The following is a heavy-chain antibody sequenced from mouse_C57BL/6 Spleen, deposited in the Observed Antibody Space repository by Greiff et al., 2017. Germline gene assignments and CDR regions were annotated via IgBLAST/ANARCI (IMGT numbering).Heavy chain of an antibody. CDR1: GYTFTGYW. D-gene: IGHD2-2*01. CDR3: AKRAIYYGYEGFAY. Sequence: VNVVESGAELMKPGASVKLSCKATGYTFTGYWIEWVKQRPGHGLEWIGEILPGSGSTNYNEKFKGKATFTADTSSNTAYMQLSSLTTEDSAIYYCAKRAIYYGYEGFAYWGQGTLVTVSA. V-gene: IGHV1-9*01. CDR2: ILPGSGST. J-gene: IGHJ3*01.